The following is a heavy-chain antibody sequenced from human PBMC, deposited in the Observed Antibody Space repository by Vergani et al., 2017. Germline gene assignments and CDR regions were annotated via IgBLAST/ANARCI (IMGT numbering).Heavy chain of an antibody. V-gene: IGHV3-30*02. CDR2: IRYDGSNK. CDR1: GFTFSSYG. J-gene: IGHJ6*03. Sequence: QVQLVESGGGVVQPGGSLRLSCAASGFTFSSYGMHWVRQAPGKGLEWVAFIRYDGSNKYYADSVKGRFTISRDNSKNTLYQQMNSLRAEDTAVYYCAKKEGATSLSYYYYYYMDVWGKGTTVTVSS. D-gene: IGHD1-26*01. CDR3: AKKEGATSLSYYYYYYMDV.